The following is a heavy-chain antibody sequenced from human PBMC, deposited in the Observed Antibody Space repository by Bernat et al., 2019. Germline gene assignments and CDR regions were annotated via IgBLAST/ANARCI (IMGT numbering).Heavy chain of an antibody. CDR3: AKDGAFGGVIVIAYYFDS. V-gene: IGHV3-30*18. J-gene: IGHJ4*02. CDR2: ISYDGSSK. Sequence: QVQLVESGGGVVQPGRSLRLSCAASGFTFTRYGMHWVRQAPGKGLEWVAVISYDGSSKDYADSGKGGFTISRDNSKNTLYLQMNSLRAEDTAVYYCAKDGAFGGVIVIAYYFDSWGQGTLVTVSS. CDR1: GFTFTRYG. D-gene: IGHD3-16*02.